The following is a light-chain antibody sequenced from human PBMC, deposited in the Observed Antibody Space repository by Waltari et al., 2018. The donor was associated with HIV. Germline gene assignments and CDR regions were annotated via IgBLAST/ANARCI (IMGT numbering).Light chain of an antibody. Sequence: VLTQSPATLSLSPVERATLSCRASQSVSSYLAWYQQKPGQPPRLLIYDASNRATGIPARFSGSGSGTDFTLTITSLEPEDFAVYYCQQRANWPLTFGGGTKVEIK. CDR1: QSVSSY. CDR3: QQRANWPLT. V-gene: IGKV3-11*01. J-gene: IGKJ4*01. CDR2: DAS.